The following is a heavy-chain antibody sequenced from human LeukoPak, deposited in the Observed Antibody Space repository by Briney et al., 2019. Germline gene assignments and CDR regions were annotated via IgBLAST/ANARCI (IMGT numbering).Heavy chain of an antibody. V-gene: IGHV1-24*01. D-gene: IGHD3-3*01. J-gene: IGHJ4*02. Sequence: ASVKVSCKVSGYTLTELSMHWVRQAPGKGLEWMGGFDPEDGETIYAQKFQGRVTITEDTSTGTAYMELSSLRSEDTAVYYCARDQYDFWSGYYSDLGYWGQGTLVTVSS. CDR3: ARDQYDFWSGYYSDLGY. CDR1: GYTLTELS. CDR2: FDPEDGET.